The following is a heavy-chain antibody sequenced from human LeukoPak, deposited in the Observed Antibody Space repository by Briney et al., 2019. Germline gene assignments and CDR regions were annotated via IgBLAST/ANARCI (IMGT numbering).Heavy chain of an antibody. CDR1: GGSISSSSYY. D-gene: IGHD3-22*01. Sequence: PSETLSLTCTVSGGSISSSSYYWGWIRQPPGKGLEWIGSIYYSGSTYYNPSLKSRVTISVGTSKNQFSLKLSSVTAADTAVYYCARDPPGYYDSSGYGDIWGQGTMVTVSS. CDR3: ARDPPGYYDSSGYGDI. V-gene: IGHV4-39*07. CDR2: IYYSGST. J-gene: IGHJ3*02.